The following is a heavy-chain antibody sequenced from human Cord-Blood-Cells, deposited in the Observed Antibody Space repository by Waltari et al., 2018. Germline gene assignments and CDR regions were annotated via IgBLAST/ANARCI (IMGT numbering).Heavy chain of an antibody. D-gene: IGHD6-13*01. CDR1: GYTFTSYD. Sequence: QVQLVQSGAEVKKPGASVKVSCKASGYTFTSYDINWVRQATGQGLEWMGWMNPNSGNTGYAQKFQGRVTMTRNTSISTAYMELSSLRSEDTAVYYCASSLGYSSSWYYGMDVWGQGTTVTVSS. V-gene: IGHV1-8*01. CDR3: ASSLGYSSSWYYGMDV. CDR2: MNPNSGNT. J-gene: IGHJ6*02.